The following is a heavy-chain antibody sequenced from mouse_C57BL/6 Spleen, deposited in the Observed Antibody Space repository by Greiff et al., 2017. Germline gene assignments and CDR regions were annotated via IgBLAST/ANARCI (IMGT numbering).Heavy chain of an antibody. CDR2: IDPEDGDT. V-gene: IGHV14-1*01. D-gene: IGHD1-1*01. CDR1: GFNIKDYY. J-gene: IGHJ2*01. CDR3: TSAGSSHYFDY. Sequence: VQLQQSGAELVRPGASVKLSCTASGFNIKDYYMHWVKQRPEQGLEWIGRIDPEDGDTEYAPKFQGKATMTADTSSNTAYLQLSSLTSEDTAVYYCTSAGSSHYFDYWGQGTTLTVSS.